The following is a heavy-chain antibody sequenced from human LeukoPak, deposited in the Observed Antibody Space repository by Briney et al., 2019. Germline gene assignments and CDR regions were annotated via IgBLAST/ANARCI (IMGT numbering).Heavy chain of an antibody. Sequence: SETLSLTCTVSGDSISTNYWNWIRQPPGKVLEWIGFIYDSGSTTYNPSLKSRVTISEDTSKNQFSLKLGSVTAADTAVYYCARVGYYYGSGSYYPGYYYYYMDVWGKGTTVTISS. CDR3: ARVGYYYGSGSYYPGYYYYYMDV. D-gene: IGHD3-10*01. J-gene: IGHJ6*03. CDR1: GDSISTNY. CDR2: IYDSGST. V-gene: IGHV4-59*01.